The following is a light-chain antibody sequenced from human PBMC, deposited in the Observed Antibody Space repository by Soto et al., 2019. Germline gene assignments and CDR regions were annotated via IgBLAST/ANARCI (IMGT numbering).Light chain of an antibody. CDR1: SSDVGAYNF. Sequence: QAVLTQPASVSGSPGQSSTISCTGTSSDVGAYNFVSWYQQHPGKVPKLMIFDVSSRPSGVSDRFSGSKSGNTASLTISGLQAEDEGDYYCSSYTSSSTHVFGSGTKVTVL. V-gene: IGLV2-14*03. J-gene: IGLJ1*01. CDR3: SSYTSSSTHV. CDR2: DVS.